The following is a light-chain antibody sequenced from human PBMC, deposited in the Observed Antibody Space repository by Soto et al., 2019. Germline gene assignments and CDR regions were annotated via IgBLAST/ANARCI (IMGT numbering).Light chain of an antibody. Sequence: EVAMKKSPATMSVSPGERATLSCRASQSVSRNLAWYQQRPGRAPRLLIYDASTRATNIPTRFSGSGSGTEFTLTISSLQSEDFAVYYCQQYNHWPLYTFGQGTKLEIK. CDR1: QSVSRN. CDR3: QQYNHWPLYT. CDR2: DAS. V-gene: IGKV3-15*01. J-gene: IGKJ2*01.